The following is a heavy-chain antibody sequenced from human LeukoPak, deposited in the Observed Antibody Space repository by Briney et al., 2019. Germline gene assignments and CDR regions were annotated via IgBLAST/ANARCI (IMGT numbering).Heavy chain of an antibody. CDR2: ISGSGGST. CDR1: AFTFSNYA. D-gene: IGHD2-15*01. Sequence: GGSLRLSCAASAFTFSNYAMTWVRRAPGKGLEWVSTISGSGGSTYYADSVKGRFTISRDNSKNTLYLQMNSLRAEDTAVYYCASPRVDPYGMDVWGQGTTVTVSS. V-gene: IGHV3-23*01. J-gene: IGHJ6*02. CDR3: ASPRVDPYGMDV.